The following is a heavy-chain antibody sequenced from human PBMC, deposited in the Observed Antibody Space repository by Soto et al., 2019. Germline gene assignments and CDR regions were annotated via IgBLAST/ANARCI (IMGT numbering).Heavy chain of an antibody. CDR1: GFTFSSYA. CDR3: ARDRGYCSGGSCYSGYFQH. D-gene: IGHD2-15*01. V-gene: IGHV3-30-3*01. J-gene: IGHJ1*01. Sequence: GGSLRLSCAASGFTFSSYAMHWVRQAPGKGLEWVAVISYDGSNKYYADSVKGRFTISRDNSKNTLYLQMNSLRAEDTAVYYCARDRGYCSGGSCYSGYFQHWGQGTLVTVSS. CDR2: ISYDGSNK.